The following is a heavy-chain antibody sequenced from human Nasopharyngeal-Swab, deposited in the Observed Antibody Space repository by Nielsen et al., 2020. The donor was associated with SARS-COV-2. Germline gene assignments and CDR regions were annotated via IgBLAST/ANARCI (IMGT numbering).Heavy chain of an antibody. V-gene: IGHV3-23*01. CDR1: GFTFSNYA. Sequence: GGSLRLSCAASGFTFSNYAMSWVRQAPGKGLEWVSHITGTGGSTYYADSVKGRFTISRDNSKDTLYLQMNSLRAEDTAVYYCARDGLDYDFWSAYFMDVWGRGTTVTVSS. J-gene: IGHJ6*02. CDR3: ARDGLDYDFWSAYFMDV. D-gene: IGHD3-3*01. CDR2: ITGTGGST.